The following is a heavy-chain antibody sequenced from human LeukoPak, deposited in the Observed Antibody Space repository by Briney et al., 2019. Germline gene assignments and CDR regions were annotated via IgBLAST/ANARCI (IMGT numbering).Heavy chain of an antibody. Sequence: SQTLSLTCTVSGGSISSYYWSWIRQPPGKGLEWIGDIYYSGSTNYNPSLKSRVTISVDTSKNQFSLRLSSVTAADTAVYYSARLASGSYGPLTPFDYWGQGTLVTVSS. J-gene: IGHJ4*02. V-gene: IGHV4-59*08. CDR2: IYYSGST. CDR3: ARLASGSYGPLTPFDY. CDR1: GGSISSYY. D-gene: IGHD1-26*01.